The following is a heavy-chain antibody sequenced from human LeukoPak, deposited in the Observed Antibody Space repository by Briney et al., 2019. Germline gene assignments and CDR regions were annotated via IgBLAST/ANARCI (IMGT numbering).Heavy chain of an antibody. V-gene: IGHV4-38-2*01. CDR3: ARVLGSGSYRSPSRAYNWFDP. J-gene: IGHJ5*02. CDR1: GYSISSGYY. CDR2: IYHSGNT. Sequence: SETLSLTCAVSGYSISSGYYWGWIRQPPGKGLEWIGNIYHSGNTYYNPSLKSRVTISVDTSKNQFSLKLSSVTAADTAVYYCARVLGSGSYRSPSRAYNWFDPWGQGTLVTVSS. D-gene: IGHD3-10*01.